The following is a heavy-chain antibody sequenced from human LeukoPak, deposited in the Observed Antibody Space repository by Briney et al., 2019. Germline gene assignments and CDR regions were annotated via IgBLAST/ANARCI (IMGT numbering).Heavy chain of an antibody. V-gene: IGHV3-21*01. J-gene: IGHJ4*02. CDR1: GFTFSSYS. D-gene: IGHD3-10*01. Sequence: GGSLRLSCAASGFTFSSYSMNWVRQAPGKGLEWVSSISSSSSFIYYADSVKGRFTISRDNAKNSLYLQMNSLRAEDTAVYYCARERRWVRGVDYWGQGTLVTVSS. CDR2: ISSSSSFI. CDR3: ARERRWVRGVDY.